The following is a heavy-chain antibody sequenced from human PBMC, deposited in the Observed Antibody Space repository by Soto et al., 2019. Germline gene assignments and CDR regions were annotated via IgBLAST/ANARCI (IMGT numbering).Heavy chain of an antibody. CDR3: ASLNYDFWSGYPHDAFDV. D-gene: IGHD3-3*01. J-gene: IGHJ3*01. CDR2: INAGNLTT. Sequence: ASVKVSCKASGGTFSSYAISWVRQAPGQGLEWMGWINAGNLTTKYSQKFQGRVTIISDTSASIVHLELSSLSPEDTAVYYCASLNYDFWSGYPHDAFDVWGQGTKVTVSS. V-gene: IGHV1-3*01. CDR1: GGTFSSYA.